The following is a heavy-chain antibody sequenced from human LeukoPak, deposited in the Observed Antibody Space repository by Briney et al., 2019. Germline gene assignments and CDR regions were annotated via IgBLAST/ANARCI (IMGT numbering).Heavy chain of an antibody. V-gene: IGHV3-11*01. J-gene: IGHJ6*02. CDR1: GFTFSDYY. D-gene: IGHD6-13*01. CDR3: ARGSSWYYYYGMDV. CDR2: ISSSGSTI. Sequence: GGSLRLSCAASGFTFSDYYMSWIRQAPGKGLEWVSYISSSGSTIYYADSVEGRFTISRDNAKNSLYLQMNSLRAEDTAVYYCARGSSWYYYYGMDVWGQGTTVTVSS.